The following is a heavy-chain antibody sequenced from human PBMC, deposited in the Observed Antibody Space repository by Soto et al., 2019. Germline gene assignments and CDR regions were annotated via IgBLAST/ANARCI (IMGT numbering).Heavy chain of an antibody. D-gene: IGHD3-10*01. CDR1: GGSISSSSYY. V-gene: IGHV4-39*01. CDR3: ARLNYYGSGTYYHFDY. Sequence: PSETLSLTCTVSGGSISSSSYYWGWIRQPPGKGLEWIGSMYYSGSTYYNPSLKSRVTISVDTSKNQFSLKLSSVTAADTAVYYCARLNYYGSGTYYHFDYWGQGTLVTVS. J-gene: IGHJ4*02. CDR2: MYYSGST.